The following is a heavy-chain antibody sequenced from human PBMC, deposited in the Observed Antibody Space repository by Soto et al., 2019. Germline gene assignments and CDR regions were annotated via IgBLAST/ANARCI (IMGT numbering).Heavy chain of an antibody. CDR2: ISASVGST. CDR3: AKDRAGWQFDY. V-gene: IGHV3-23*01. CDR1: GFTFSNYA. J-gene: IGHJ4*02. Sequence: SGGSLRLSCAASGFTFSNYAMTWVRQAPGKGLEWVSAISASVGSTYYADSVKGRFTISRDNSKNTLYLQMNSLRAEDTALYYCAKDRAGWQFDYWGQGTLVTVSS.